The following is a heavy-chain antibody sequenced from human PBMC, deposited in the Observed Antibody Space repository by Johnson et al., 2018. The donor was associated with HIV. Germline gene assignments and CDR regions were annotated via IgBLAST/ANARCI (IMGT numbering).Heavy chain of an antibody. J-gene: IGHJ3*02. CDR1: GFTFSSYA. CDR3: AKVASGSYYVDAFDI. Sequence: QVQLVESGGGVVQPGRSLRLSCAASGFTFSSYAMHWVRQAPGKGLEWVAVISYDGSNKYYADSVKGRFTISRDNSKNTLYLQMNSLRAEDTAVYYCAKVASGSYYVDAFDIWGQGTMVTVSS. V-gene: IGHV3-30*04. CDR2: ISYDGSNK. D-gene: IGHD1-26*01.